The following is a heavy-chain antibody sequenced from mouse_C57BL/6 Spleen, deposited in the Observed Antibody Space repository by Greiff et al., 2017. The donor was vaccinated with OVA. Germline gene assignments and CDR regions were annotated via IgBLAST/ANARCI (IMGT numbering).Heavy chain of an antibody. V-gene: IGHV5-6*01. CDR3: ARQNSNYVDY. D-gene: IGHD2-5*01. J-gene: IGHJ2*01. CDR2: ISSGGSYT. Sequence: EVKLMESGGDLVKPGGSLKLSCAASGFTFSSYGMSWVRQTPDKRLEWVATISSGGSYTYYPDSVKGRFPISSDNAKNTLYLQMSSLKSEDAAVYYCARQNSNYVDYWGQGTTLTVSS. CDR1: GFTFSSYG.